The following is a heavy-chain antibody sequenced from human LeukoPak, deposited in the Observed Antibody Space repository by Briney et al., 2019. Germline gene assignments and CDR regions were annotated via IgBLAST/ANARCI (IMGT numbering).Heavy chain of an antibody. CDR3: AKEMGNYYYYYYMDV. CDR1: GFTFSSYA. Sequence: PGGSLRLSCAASGFTFSSYAMSWVRQAPGKELEWVSAISGSGGSTYYADSVKGRFTISRDNSKNTLYLQMNSLRAEDTAVYYCAKEMGNYYYYYYMDVWGKGTTVTVSS. D-gene: IGHD5-24*01. CDR2: ISGSGGST. J-gene: IGHJ6*03. V-gene: IGHV3-23*01.